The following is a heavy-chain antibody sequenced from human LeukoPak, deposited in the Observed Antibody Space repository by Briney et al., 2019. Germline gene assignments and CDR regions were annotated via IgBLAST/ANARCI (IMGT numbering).Heavy chain of an antibody. D-gene: IGHD1-26*01. CDR3: ARRRVGATVLILRPYYFDY. Sequence: KPSETLSLTCTVSGGSISSDPYYWGWIRQSPGKGLEWIGSIYHTGNTYYNPSLKGRVTISVDTSKNQFSLKLSSVTAADTAVYYCARRRVGATVLILRPYYFDYWGQGTLVTVSS. V-gene: IGHV4-39*07. CDR2: IYHTGNT. J-gene: IGHJ4*02. CDR1: GGSISSDPYY.